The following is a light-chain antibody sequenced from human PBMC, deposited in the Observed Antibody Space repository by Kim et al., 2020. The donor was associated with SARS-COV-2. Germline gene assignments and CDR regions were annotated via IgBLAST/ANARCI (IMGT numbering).Light chain of an antibody. J-gene: IGLJ2*01. CDR1: SGNIAGND. Sequence: GKTGTIPCTPTSGNIAGNDVQWYPHRPSSALTIVIYDDSESPSGVPNRCSGSIDTTSSSASLTISGLKTEDEADYYCQSYDISNVIFGGGTQLTVL. CDR3: QSYDISNVI. V-gene: IGLV6-57*03. CDR2: DDS.